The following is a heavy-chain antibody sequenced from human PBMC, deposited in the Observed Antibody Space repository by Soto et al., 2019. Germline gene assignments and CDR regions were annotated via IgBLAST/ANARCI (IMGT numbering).Heavy chain of an antibody. CDR2: ISAYNGNT. Sequence: QVQLVQSGAEVKKPGASVKVSCKASGYTFTSYGISWVRQAPGQGLEWMGWISAYNGNTNYAQKLQGRVTMTTDTSXSXVDMELRSLRSDDTAVYYWERAGIAVAGLPVGGMDVWGQGTTVTVSS. CDR3: ERAGIAVAGLPVGGMDV. V-gene: IGHV1-18*01. CDR1: GYTFTSYG. D-gene: IGHD6-19*01. J-gene: IGHJ6*02.